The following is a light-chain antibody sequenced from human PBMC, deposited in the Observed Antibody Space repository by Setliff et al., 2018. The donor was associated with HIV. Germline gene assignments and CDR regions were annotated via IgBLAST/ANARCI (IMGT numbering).Light chain of an antibody. CDR3: SLSYSGAYV. V-gene: IGLV7-46*01. CDR2: ETS. J-gene: IGLJ1*01. Sequence: QAVVTQEPSLTVSPGGTVTLTCGSTTGAVTSGHYPYWFQQKPGQAPRTLIYETSKRHSWTPARFSGSLLGGKAALTLSGAQPEDEAEYYCSLSYSGAYVFGTGTRSPS. CDR1: TGAVTSGHY.